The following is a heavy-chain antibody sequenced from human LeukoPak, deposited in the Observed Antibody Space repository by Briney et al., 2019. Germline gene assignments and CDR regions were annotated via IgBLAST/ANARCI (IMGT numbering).Heavy chain of an antibody. Sequence: SGGSLRLSCAASGFTFSSHGMSWVRQAPGKGLEWVATIKQDGSEIYYVDAVKGRFTISRDNAKNSLFLQMNSLRAEDTAVYYCARQTSGRYSARLESWGEGILVTVSS. CDR1: GFTFSSHG. CDR2: IKQDGSEI. V-gene: IGHV3-7*01. J-gene: IGHJ4*02. D-gene: IGHD6-19*01. CDR3: ARQTSGRYSARLES.